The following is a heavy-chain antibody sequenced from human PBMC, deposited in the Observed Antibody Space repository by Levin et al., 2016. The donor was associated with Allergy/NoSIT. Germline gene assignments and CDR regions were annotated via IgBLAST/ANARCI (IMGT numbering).Heavy chain of an antibody. CDR3: ARGPTYYYDSSGYYSGDY. V-gene: IGHV3-30*04. CDR2: ISYDGSNK. D-gene: IGHD3-22*01. Sequence: WIRQPPGKGLEWVAVISYDGSNKYYADSVKGRFTISRDNSKNTLYLQMNSLRAEDTAVYYCARGPTYYYDSSGYYSGDYWGQGTLVTVSS. J-gene: IGHJ4*02.